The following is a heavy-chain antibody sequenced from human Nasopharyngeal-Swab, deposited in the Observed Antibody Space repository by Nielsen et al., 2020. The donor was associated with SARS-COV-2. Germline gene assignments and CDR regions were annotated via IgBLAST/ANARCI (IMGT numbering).Heavy chain of an antibody. Sequence: GESLKISCAASGFTFSSYAMSWVRQAPGKGLEWVSSISGSGGSTYYADSVKGRFTISRDNAQNSLSLQMNSLREEDTAIYYCARASKTGAAAGLHPFGNWGQGTLVTVSS. V-gene: IGHV3-23*01. CDR2: ISGSGGST. CDR1: GFTFSSYA. CDR3: ARASKTGAAAGLHPFGN. J-gene: IGHJ4*02. D-gene: IGHD6-13*01.